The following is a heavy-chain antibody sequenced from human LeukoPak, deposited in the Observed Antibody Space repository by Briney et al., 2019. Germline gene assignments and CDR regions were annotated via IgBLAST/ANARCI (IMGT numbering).Heavy chain of an antibody. D-gene: IGHD1-26*01. J-gene: IGHJ4*02. CDR3: ATVQGRWELPTQSGDYYFDY. CDR2: FDPEDGET. Sequence: ASVKVSCKVSGYTLTELSMHWVRQAPGKGLEWMGGFDPEDGETIYAQKFQGRVTMTEDTSTDTAYMELSSLRSEDTAVYHCATVQGRWELPTQSGDYYFDYWGQGTLVTVSS. V-gene: IGHV1-24*01. CDR1: GYTLTELS.